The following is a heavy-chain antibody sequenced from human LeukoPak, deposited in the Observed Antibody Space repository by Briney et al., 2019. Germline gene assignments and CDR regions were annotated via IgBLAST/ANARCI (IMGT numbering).Heavy chain of an antibody. J-gene: IGHJ4*02. D-gene: IGHD6-13*01. Sequence: GGSLRLSCAASGFTLSTYRMNWVRQAPGKGLEWVSSITSSSSYIYYADSLKGRFTISRDNAKNSLYLQMNSLRAEDTAVYYCARASAGTLDLLDYWGQGTLVTVSS. CDR2: ITSSSSYI. CDR3: ARASAGTLDLLDY. CDR1: GFTLSTYR. V-gene: IGHV3-21*01.